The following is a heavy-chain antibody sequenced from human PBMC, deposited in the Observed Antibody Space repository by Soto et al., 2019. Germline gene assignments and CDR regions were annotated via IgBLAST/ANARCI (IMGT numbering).Heavy chain of an antibody. CDR2: IDPSDSYT. Sequence: GESLKISCKGSGYSFTSYWISWVRRMPGKGLEWMGRIDPSDSYTNYSPSFQGHVTISADKSISTAYLQWSSLKASDTAMYYCSRVSVGYFYYYYYGMDVWGQGTTVTVSS. V-gene: IGHV5-10-1*01. D-gene: IGHD3-22*01. CDR3: SRVSVGYFYYYYYGMDV. J-gene: IGHJ6*02. CDR1: GYSFTSYW.